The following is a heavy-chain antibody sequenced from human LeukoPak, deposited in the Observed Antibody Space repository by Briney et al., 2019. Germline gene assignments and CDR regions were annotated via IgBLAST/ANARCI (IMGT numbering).Heavy chain of an antibody. D-gene: IGHD4-17*01. Sequence: SVKVSCKASGGTFSSYAISWVRQAPGQGLEWMGRIIPILGIANYAQKFQGRVTITADKSTSTAYMELGSLRSEDTAVYYCARDYGDYVNPYYFDYWGQGTLVTVSS. CDR3: ARDYGDYVNPYYFDY. CDR1: GGTFSSYA. V-gene: IGHV1-69*04. CDR2: IIPILGIA. J-gene: IGHJ4*02.